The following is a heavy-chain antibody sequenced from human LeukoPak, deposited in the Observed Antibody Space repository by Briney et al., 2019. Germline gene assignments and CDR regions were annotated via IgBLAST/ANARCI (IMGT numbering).Heavy chain of an antibody. Sequence: GESLKISCKGSGYSFTSYWIDWVRQMPGKGLEWMGIIYPGDSDTRYSPSFQVQVTISADKSISTAYLQWSSLKASDTAMYYCARSRAVAGIGGGYFDYWGQGTLVTVSS. CDR3: ARSRAVAGIGGGYFDY. V-gene: IGHV5-51*01. D-gene: IGHD6-19*01. CDR2: IYPGDSDT. J-gene: IGHJ4*02. CDR1: GYSFTSYW.